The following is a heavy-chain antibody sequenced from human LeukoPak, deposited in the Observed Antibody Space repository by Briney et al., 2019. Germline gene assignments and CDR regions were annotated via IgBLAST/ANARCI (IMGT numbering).Heavy chain of an antibody. Sequence: PSETLSLTCTVSGGSISSYYWSWIRQPPGKGLEWIGYIYYSGSTNYNPSLKSRVTISVDTSKNQFSLKLSSVTAADTAVYYCARSQLVDTAMAPFELFDYWGQGTLVTVSS. J-gene: IGHJ4*02. D-gene: IGHD5-18*01. CDR2: IYYSGST. CDR1: GGSISSYY. V-gene: IGHV4-59*01. CDR3: ARSQLVDTAMAPFELFDY.